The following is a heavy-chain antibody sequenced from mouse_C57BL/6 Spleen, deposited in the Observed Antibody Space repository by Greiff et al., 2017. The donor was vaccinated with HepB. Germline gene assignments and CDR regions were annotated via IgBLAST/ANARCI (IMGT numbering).Heavy chain of an antibody. CDR2: IDPEDGVT. Sequence: EVQLQQSGAELVKPGASVKLSCTASGFNIKDYYMHWVKQRTEQGLEWIGRIDPEDGVTKYAPKFQGKATITADTSSNTAYLQLSSLTSEDTAVYYCARGLPPYWYFDVWGTGTTVTVSS. CDR3: ARGLPPYWYFDV. V-gene: IGHV14-2*01. CDR1: GFNIKDYY. D-gene: IGHD2-2*01. J-gene: IGHJ1*03.